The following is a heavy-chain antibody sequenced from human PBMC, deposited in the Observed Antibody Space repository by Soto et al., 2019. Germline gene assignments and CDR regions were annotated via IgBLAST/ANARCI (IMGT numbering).Heavy chain of an antibody. Sequence: QVQLQQWGAGPLRPLETLSLTCGVSGGSFSGYYWAWIRQSPGTGLEWIGEINARGSINYNPSLRSRVRISVDTLKNHYSLNLRSVTAADTAVYYGARESHYILTGPPCVWYFYLCGRGHLVTVYS. J-gene: IGHJ2*01. D-gene: IGHD3-9*01. V-gene: IGHV4-34*01. CDR1: GGSFSGYY. CDR2: INARGSI. CDR3: ARESHYILTGPPCVWYFYL.